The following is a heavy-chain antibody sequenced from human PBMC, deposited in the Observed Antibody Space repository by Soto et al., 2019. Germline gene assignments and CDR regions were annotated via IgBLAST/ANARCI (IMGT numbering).Heavy chain of an antibody. CDR2: IIPIFGTA. V-gene: IGHV1-69*13. CDR1: GYTFSDYY. CDR3: ARSLDSSGSLVY. Sequence: ASVKVSCKASGYTFSDYYIHWVRQAPGQGLEWMGGIIPIFGTANYAQKFQGRVTITADESTSTAYMELSSLRSEDTAVYYCARSLDSSGSLVYWGQGTLVTVSS. J-gene: IGHJ4*02. D-gene: IGHD3-22*01.